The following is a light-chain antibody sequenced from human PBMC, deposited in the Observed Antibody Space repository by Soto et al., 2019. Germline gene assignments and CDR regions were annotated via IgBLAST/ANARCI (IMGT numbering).Light chain of an antibody. CDR3: QQGKTFPFT. J-gene: IGKJ3*01. CDR1: HGVSGW. CDR2: TVS. V-gene: IGKV1-12*01. Sequence: IQMTQSPSSVSASVGDTVTLSCQTSHGVSGWLAWYQQKPGKAPTLLIYTVSNLQSGVPSRFSGSCSGTDFSLTITNLQPEDCATYFCQQGKTFPFTFGPGTKVEVK.